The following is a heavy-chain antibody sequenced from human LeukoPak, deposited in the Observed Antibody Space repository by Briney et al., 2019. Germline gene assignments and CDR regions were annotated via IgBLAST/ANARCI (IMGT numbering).Heavy chain of an antibody. Sequence: GGSLRLSCAASGFTFSSYAMSWVRQAPGKGLEWVSAISGSGGSTYYADSVRGRFTISRDNSKNTLYLQMNSLRAEDTAVYYCAKGDYGDYVDGWFDPWGQGTLVTVSS. V-gene: IGHV3-23*01. CDR1: GFTFSSYA. D-gene: IGHD4-17*01. CDR3: AKGDYGDYVDGWFDP. CDR2: ISGSGGST. J-gene: IGHJ5*02.